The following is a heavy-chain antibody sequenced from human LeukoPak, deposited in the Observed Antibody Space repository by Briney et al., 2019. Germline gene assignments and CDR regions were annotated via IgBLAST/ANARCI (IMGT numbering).Heavy chain of an antibody. D-gene: IGHD3-10*01. Sequence: PGGSLRLSCAASGFTFSSYWMSWVRQAPGKGLEWVANIKQDVSEKYYVDSVKGRFTISRDNAKNSLYLQMNSLRAEDTAVYYCARGPITMVRGVPAAWGQGTLVTVSS. CDR2: IKQDVSEK. V-gene: IGHV3-7*03. CDR3: ARGPITMVRGVPAA. CDR1: GFTFSSYW. J-gene: IGHJ5*02.